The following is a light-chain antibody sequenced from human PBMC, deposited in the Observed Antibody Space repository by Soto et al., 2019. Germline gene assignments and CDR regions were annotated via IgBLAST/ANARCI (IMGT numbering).Light chain of an antibody. CDR1: SGHGNYV. CDR2: VKSDGSH. V-gene: IGLV4-69*01. CDR3: QTWDTGNVV. J-gene: IGLJ2*01. Sequence: QLVLTQSPSASASLGASVKLTCTLSSGHGNYVIAWHQQQPEKGPRYLMKVKSDGSHSKGDGIPDRFSGSSSGAERYLAISSLQSEDEADYYSQTWDTGNVVFGGGTKVTVL.